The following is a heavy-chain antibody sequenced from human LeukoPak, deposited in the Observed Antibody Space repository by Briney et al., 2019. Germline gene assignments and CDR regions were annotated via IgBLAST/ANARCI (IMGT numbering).Heavy chain of an antibody. D-gene: IGHD3-16*01. CDR3: AKHTYLGLGPYYYYMDV. V-gene: IGHV5-51*01. CDR2: IYPGYSET. CDR1: GSRFTTYW. J-gene: IGHJ6*03. Sequence: GASLKISSKGSGSRFTTYWIGWVRPMPGKGLEGMGIIYPGYSETTYSPSFQGQVTISADKSISTAYLQWSSLKASDTAMYYCAKHTYLGLGPYYYYMDVWGKGTTVTVSS.